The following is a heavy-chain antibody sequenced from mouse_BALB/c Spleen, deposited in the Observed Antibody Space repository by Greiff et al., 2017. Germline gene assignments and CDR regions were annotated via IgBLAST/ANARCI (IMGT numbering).Heavy chain of an antibody. V-gene: IGHV1-87*01. J-gene: IGHJ2*01. Sequence: QVQLQQSGAELARPGASVKLSCKASGYTFTSYWMQWVKQRPGQGLEWIGAIYPGDGDTRYTQKFKGKATLTADKSSSTAYMQLSSLASEDSAVYYCARDYYGSDFDYWGQGTTLTVSS. CDR1: GYTFTSYW. D-gene: IGHD1-1*01. CDR2: IYPGDGDT. CDR3: ARDYYGSDFDY.